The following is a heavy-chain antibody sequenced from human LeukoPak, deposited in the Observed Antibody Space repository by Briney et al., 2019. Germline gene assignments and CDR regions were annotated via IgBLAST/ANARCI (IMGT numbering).Heavy chain of an antibody. CDR3: ARVNTAMVFDY. J-gene: IGHJ4*02. Sequence: ASVKVSCKASGYTFTSYYMHWVRQAPGQGLEWMGGIIPIFGTANYAQKFQGRVTITADESTSTAYMELSSLRSEDTAVYYCARVNTAMVFDYWGQGTLVTVSS. CDR1: GYTFTSYY. V-gene: IGHV1-69*13. D-gene: IGHD5-18*01. CDR2: IIPIFGTA.